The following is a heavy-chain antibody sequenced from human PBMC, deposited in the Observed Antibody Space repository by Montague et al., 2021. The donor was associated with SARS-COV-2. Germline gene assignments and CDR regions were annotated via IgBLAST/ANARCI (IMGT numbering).Heavy chain of an antibody. V-gene: IGHV2-70*11. CDR2: IDWDDDK. CDR3: ARVTAGIVAYDY. D-gene: IGHD5-12*01. J-gene: IGHJ4*02. CDR1: GFSLSTSGMC. Sequence: PALVKPTQTLTLTCTFSGFSLSTSGMCVSWIRQPPGKALEWLARIDWDDDKYYSTSLKTRLTISEDTSKNQVVLTMTNMDPVDTATYYCARVTAGIVAYDYWGQGTLVTVSS.